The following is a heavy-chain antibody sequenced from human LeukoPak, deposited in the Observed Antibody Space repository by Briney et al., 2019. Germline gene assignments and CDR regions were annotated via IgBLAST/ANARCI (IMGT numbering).Heavy chain of an antibody. CDR3: AKDDGSGSYYKGYFDY. D-gene: IGHD3-10*01. V-gene: IGHV3-30*18. J-gene: IGHJ4*02. CDR2: ISYDGSNK. CDR1: GFTFSSYG. Sequence: PGRSLRLSCAASGFTFSSYGMHWVRQAPGKGLEWVAVISYDGSNKYYADSVKGRFTISRDNSKSTLYLQMNSLRAEDTAVYYCAKDDGSGSYYKGYFDYWGQGTLVTVSP.